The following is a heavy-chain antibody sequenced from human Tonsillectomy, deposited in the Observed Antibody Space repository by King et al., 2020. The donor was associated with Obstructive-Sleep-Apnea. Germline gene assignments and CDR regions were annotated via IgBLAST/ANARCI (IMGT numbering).Heavy chain of an antibody. CDR2: IYPGDSNT. CDR3: AKADYSSGWSTFDF. V-gene: IGHV5-51*01. J-gene: IGHJ4*02. CDR1: GYSFNSYW. D-gene: IGHD6-19*01. Sequence: VQLVESGAEVKKPGESLKISCKGSGYSFNSYWIGWVRQMPGKGLEWMGIIYPGDSNTRYSPSFQVQVTFSADKSISTAYLQWSSLKASDTAMYYCAKADYSSGWSTFDFWGQGTLVTVSS.